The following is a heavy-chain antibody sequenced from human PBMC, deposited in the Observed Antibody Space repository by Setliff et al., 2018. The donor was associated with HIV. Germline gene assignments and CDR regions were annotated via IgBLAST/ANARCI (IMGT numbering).Heavy chain of an antibody. CDR2: IDPSDGST. D-gene: IGHD3-16*01. V-gene: IGHV1-46*01. J-gene: IGHJ4*02. CDR3: ARAVASKNVRGEYYFDY. CDR1: GYTFTSHF. Sequence: ASVKVSCKAFGYTFTSHFMHWVRQAPGQGLEWMGIIDPSDGSTIFAQQFQGRLNMPRDTSTSTVYLELSSLRSEDTAVYYCARAVASKNVRGEYYFDYWGQGTLVTVSS.